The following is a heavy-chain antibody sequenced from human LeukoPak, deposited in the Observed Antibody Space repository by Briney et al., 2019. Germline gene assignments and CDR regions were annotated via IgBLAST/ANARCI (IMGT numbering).Heavy chain of an antibody. CDR2: IKQDGSEQ. D-gene: IGHD1-26*01. J-gene: IGHJ4*02. CDR3: ARDLGSPFDY. V-gene: IGHV3-7*01. Sequence: GGSLRLSCAASGFSLSKYWMGWVRQAPGKGLEWVANIKQDGSEQYYVDSVKGRFTTSRDNARNSLYLQMNSLRVEDTAVYYCARDLGSPFDYWGQGTLVTVSS. CDR1: GFSLSKYW.